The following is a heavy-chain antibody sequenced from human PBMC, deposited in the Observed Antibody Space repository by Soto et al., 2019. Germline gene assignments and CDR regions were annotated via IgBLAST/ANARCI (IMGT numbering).Heavy chain of an antibody. Sequence: GGSLRLSCAASGFSFTTYVMHWVRQAPGKGLEWGAVISHDGSYKYYGDAVKGRFTISRDTSKNAVYLEMNSLRAEDTAVYYCAKGLLAIVGTTLPRDAFNIWGQGTMVTVSS. V-gene: IGHV3-30*18. J-gene: IGHJ3*02. CDR2: ISHDGSYK. CDR3: AKGLLAIVGTTLPRDAFNI. CDR1: GFSFTTYV. D-gene: IGHD1-26*01.